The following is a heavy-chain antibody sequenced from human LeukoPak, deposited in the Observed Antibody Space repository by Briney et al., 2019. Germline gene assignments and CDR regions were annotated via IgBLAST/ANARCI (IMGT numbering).Heavy chain of an antibody. V-gene: IGHV1-2*06. Sequence: GASVKVSCKASGYTFSDYYMHWVRQAPGQGLEWMGRINVNSGGTNHAQKFQGRVTMTRDTSISTAYMELSSDDTAVYYCARGRGPGSYKEAFDIWGQGTMVTVSS. CDR2: INVNSGGT. CDR1: GYTFSDYY. J-gene: IGHJ3*02. CDR3: ARGRGPGSYKEAFDI. D-gene: IGHD1-26*01.